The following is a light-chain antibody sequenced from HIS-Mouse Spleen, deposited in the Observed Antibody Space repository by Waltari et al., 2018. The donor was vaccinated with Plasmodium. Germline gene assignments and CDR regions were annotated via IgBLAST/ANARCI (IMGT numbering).Light chain of an antibody. CDR1: QSISSY. Sequence: DIQMTQSPSSLSASVGDGVPITCRASQSISSYLNWYQQKPGKAPKLLIYAASSLQSGVPSRFSGSGSGTDFTLTISSLQPEDFATYYCQQSYSTPYTFGQGTKLEIK. J-gene: IGKJ2*01. CDR2: AAS. V-gene: IGKV1-39*01. CDR3: QQSYSTPYT.